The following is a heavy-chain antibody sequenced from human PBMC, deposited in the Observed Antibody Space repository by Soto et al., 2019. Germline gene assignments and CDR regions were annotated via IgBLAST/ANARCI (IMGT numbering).Heavy chain of an antibody. CDR1: GFTFSSYG. J-gene: IGHJ6*02. CDR2: ISYDGSNK. V-gene: IGHV3-30*18. Sequence: GGSLRLSCAASGFTFSSYGMHWVRQAPGKGLEWVAVISYDGSNKYYADSVRGRFTISRDNSKNTLYLQMNSLRAEDTAVYYCAKVVSRYYYGMDVWGQGTTVTVSS. CDR3: AKVVSRYYYGMDV. D-gene: IGHD2-15*01.